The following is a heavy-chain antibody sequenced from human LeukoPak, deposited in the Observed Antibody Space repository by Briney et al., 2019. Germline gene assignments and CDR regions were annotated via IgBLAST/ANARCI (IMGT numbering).Heavy chain of an antibody. Sequence: GGSLRLSCAASGFTFSSYDMHWVRQAPGKGLECMALISYDGSNKYYADSVKGRFTISRDNSKNTLYLQMNSLRAEDTAVYYCARDWRLDYWGQGTLVTVSS. J-gene: IGHJ4*02. CDR1: GFTFSSYD. V-gene: IGHV3-30*04. CDR3: ARDWRLDY. CDR2: ISYDGSNK.